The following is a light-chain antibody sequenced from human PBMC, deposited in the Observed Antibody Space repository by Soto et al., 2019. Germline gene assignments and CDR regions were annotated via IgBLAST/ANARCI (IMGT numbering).Light chain of an antibody. J-gene: IGKJ2*01. CDR3: QQSSTTPYT. V-gene: IGKV1-39*01. Sequence: DIQMTQSPSSLSAAVGDRVTITCRASQSISSYLNWYQQKPGQAPKLLVFAAPSLQSGVPSRFSGSGSGTEFTLTISSLQREDFATYYCQQSSTTPYTFGRGTKLAIK. CDR2: AAP. CDR1: QSISSY.